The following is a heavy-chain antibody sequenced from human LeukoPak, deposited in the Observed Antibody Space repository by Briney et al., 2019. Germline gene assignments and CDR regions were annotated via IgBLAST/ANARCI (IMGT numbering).Heavy chain of an antibody. CDR1: GFTFSSYW. J-gene: IGHJ6*03. Sequence: PGGSLRLSXAASGFTFSSYWMSWVRQTPGKGLEWVANIKQNGSEKYYVDSVKGRFTISRDNAKNSLYLQMNSLRAEDTAVYYCARAQSGSYYWYYYYYMDVWGKGTTVTVSS. D-gene: IGHD1-26*01. CDR2: IKQNGSEK. V-gene: IGHV3-7*01. CDR3: ARAQSGSYYWYYYYYMDV.